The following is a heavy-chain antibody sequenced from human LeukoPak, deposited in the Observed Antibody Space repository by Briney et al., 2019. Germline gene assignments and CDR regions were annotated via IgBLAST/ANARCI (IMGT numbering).Heavy chain of an antibody. CDR2: MYCSENT. Sequence: SETLSLTCTVSGGSISSYYWSWIRQPPGKGLEWIGYMYCSENTNYNPSLKSRVTISVDTSKNQFSLKLTSVTAADTAMYYCARGYRTTGPFDYWGQGTLVTVSS. V-gene: IGHV4-59*01. J-gene: IGHJ4*02. D-gene: IGHD2/OR15-2a*01. CDR3: ARGYRTTGPFDY. CDR1: GGSISSYY.